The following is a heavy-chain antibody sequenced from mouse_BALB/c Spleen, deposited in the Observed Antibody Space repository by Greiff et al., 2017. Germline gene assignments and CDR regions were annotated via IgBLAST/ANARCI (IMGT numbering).Heavy chain of an antibody. Sequence: VKLMESGPGLVAPSQSLSITCTVSGFSLTSYGVHWVRQPPGKGLEWLGVIWAGGSTNYNSALMSRLSISKDNSKSQVFLKMNSLQTDDTAMYYCARDLSGTYYFDYWGQGTTLTVSS. D-gene: IGHD4-1*01. J-gene: IGHJ2*01. CDR3: ARDLSGTYYFDY. CDR1: GFSLTSYG. V-gene: IGHV2-9*02. CDR2: IWAGGST.